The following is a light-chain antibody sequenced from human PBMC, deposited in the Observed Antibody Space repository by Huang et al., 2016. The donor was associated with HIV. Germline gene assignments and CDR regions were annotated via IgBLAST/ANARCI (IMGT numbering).Light chain of an antibody. CDR3: QQYYSASIT. CDR2: WAS. J-gene: IGKJ5*01. CDR1: QPLLSTANNKSY. Sequence: DIVMTQSPGSLTVSLGERASINCTSSQPLLSTANNKSYFAWYQQKQRQPPKALIYWASNRESGVPERFSGSGSGTDFTLTISSLQAEDVALYYCQQYYSASITFGQGTRVEI. V-gene: IGKV4-1*01.